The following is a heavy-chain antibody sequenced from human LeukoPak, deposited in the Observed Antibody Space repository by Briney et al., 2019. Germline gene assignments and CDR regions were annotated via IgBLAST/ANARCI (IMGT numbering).Heavy chain of an antibody. D-gene: IGHD6-13*01. V-gene: IGHV1-18*01. Sequence: ASVKVSCKAAADTFITNGIIWGRQAPGQGLEWMGWISAYNGNTNCAQKLQGRVTMTTDTSTSTASMELRSMRSDDTAVYYCARYIPITTYSSIVPTEWFVPWGQRTLVTVSS. J-gene: IGHJ5*02. CDR1: ADTFITNG. CDR2: ISAYNGNT. CDR3: ARYIPITTYSSIVPTEWFVP.